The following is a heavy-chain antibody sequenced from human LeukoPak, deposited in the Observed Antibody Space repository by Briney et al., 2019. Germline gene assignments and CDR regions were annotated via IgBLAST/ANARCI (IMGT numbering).Heavy chain of an antibody. CDR1: GYTVTNYY. CDR2: INPSISSR. CDR3: ARSGMWFSTND. D-gene: IGHD2-21*01. J-gene: IGHJ4*02. V-gene: IGHV1-46*01. Sequence: ASVKVSCKASGYTVTNYYMHWVRQAPGQGLEWMGMINPSISSRTYAQKFQGRVTVTSDTSTSTVYMEVSSLRSEDTAIYYCARSGMWFSTNDWGQGILVTVSS.